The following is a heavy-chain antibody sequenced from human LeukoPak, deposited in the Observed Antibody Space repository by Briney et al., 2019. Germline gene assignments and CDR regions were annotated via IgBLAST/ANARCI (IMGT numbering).Heavy chain of an antibody. V-gene: IGHV1-2*02. Sequence: ASVKVPCKASGYTFTGYYMHWVRQAPGQGLEWMGWINPNSGGTNYAQKFQGRVTMTRDTSISTAYMELSRLRSDDTAVYYCARTNRELVTGFDYWGQGTLVTVSS. CDR3: ARTNRELVTGFDY. CDR1: GYTFTGYY. J-gene: IGHJ4*02. D-gene: IGHD6-6*01. CDR2: INPNSGGT.